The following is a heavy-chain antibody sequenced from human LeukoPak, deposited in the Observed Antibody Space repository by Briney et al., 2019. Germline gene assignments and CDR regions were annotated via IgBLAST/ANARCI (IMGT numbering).Heavy chain of an antibody. Sequence: GGCLRLSRAASLFSFRRYGMHRVGPVSGKGPEGVGLIRSGGSDKYYADAVKGRFTISSDDSDNTLYLQMNRLRPEDTDVYYCAKEEYSISPSFDHWGQGTLVAVSS. D-gene: IGHD6-6*01. V-gene: IGHV3-30*02. J-gene: IGHJ4*02. CDR3: AKEEYSISPSFDH. CDR2: IRSGGSDK. CDR1: LFSFRRYG.